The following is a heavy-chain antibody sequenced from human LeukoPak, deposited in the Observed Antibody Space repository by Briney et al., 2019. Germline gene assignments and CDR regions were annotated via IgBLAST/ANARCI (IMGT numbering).Heavy chain of an antibody. CDR2: IIPIFGTA. Sequence: SVKVSCKASGGTFSSYAISWVRQAPGQGLEWMGGIIPIFGTANYAQKFQGRVTITADESTSTAYMELSSLRSEDTAVYYCAREPAYGSGSYPIYYFDYWGQGTLVTVSS. D-gene: IGHD3-10*01. V-gene: IGHV1-69*01. CDR3: AREPAYGSGSYPIYYFDY. CDR1: GGTFSSYA. J-gene: IGHJ4*02.